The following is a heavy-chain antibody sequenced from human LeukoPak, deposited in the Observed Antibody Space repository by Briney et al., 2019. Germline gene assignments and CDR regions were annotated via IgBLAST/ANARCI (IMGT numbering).Heavy chain of an antibody. CDR3: ASGKMVEGSSALDM. CDR2: IRQDGLEK. D-gene: IGHD2-2*01. V-gene: IGHV3-7*03. Sequence: GGSLRLTCAASGFTFSSHWMSWVRQAPGKGLELVANIRQDGLEKHHVGSVKGRFTIIRDNAKNSLFLQMNNLRADDTAVYYCASGKMVEGSSALDMWGQGTMVTVSS. CDR1: GFTFSSHW. J-gene: IGHJ3*02.